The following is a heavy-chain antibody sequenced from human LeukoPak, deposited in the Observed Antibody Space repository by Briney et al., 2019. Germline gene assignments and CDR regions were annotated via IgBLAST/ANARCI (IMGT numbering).Heavy chain of an antibody. V-gene: IGHV1-69*01. CDR1: GGTFSTSA. J-gene: IGHJ4*02. D-gene: IGHD3-22*01. CDR3: ARGLGDSSGYYFSDN. Sequence: SVKVSCKTSGGTFSTSAISWVRRAPGQGLEWMGGIIPIFGTGNYAQKFQGRVTITADEFTSTAYMELSSLTSEDTAVYYCARGLGDSSGYYFSDNWGQGTLATVSS. CDR2: IIPIFGTG.